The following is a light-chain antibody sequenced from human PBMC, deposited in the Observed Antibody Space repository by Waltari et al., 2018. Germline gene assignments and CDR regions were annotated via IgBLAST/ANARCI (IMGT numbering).Light chain of an antibody. CDR1: QGISSY. Sequence: IQMSQSPSSLSASVGDRVTITCRASQGISSYLNWYQQKPGKAPKLLIYYANSLASGVPSRFSGSGSGTEFTLIISSLQPEDFATYYCQQGNSYPPTFGPGTKLDIK. CDR2: YAN. CDR3: QQGNSYPPT. V-gene: IGKV1-13*02. J-gene: IGKJ3*01.